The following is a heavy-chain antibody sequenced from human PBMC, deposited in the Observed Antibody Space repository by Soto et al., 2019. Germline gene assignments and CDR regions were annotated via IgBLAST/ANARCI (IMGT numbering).Heavy chain of an antibody. CDR3: ATGGYCTSTSCYNFFDY. Sequence: PGESLKISCQGSGYSFTNYWIGWVRQMPGKGLEWMGIIYPGESDTRYSPSFQGQVTISVDKSISTAYLQWSSLKASDTAMYYCATGGYCTSTSCYNFFDYWGQGTLVTVSS. V-gene: IGHV5-51*01. CDR1: GYSFTNYW. J-gene: IGHJ4*02. CDR2: IYPGESDT. D-gene: IGHD2-2*02.